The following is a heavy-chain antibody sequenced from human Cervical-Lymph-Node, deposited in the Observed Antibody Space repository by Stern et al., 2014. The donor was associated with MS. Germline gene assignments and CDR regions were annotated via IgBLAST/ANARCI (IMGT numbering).Heavy chain of an antibody. Sequence: QVTLRESGPVLVKPTETLTLTCTVSGFSLSNARMGVSWIRQPPGKALEWLAHILPNDEKPYSTSLKGRLTISKDTSKSQVVLTMTHMDPVDTAIYYCARMMQHLAGDAFDIWGQGTVVTVSS. CDR1: GFSLSNARMG. CDR3: ARMMQHLAGDAFDI. D-gene: IGHD6-13*01. J-gene: IGHJ3*02. V-gene: IGHV2-26*01. CDR2: ILPNDEK.